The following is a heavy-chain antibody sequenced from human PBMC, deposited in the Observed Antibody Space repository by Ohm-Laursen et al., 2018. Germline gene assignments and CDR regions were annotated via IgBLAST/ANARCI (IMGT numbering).Heavy chain of an antibody. CDR3: ARAPFRLGGYCTNGVCSERGMDV. CDR1: GGTFSSYA. V-gene: IGHV1-69*13. Sequence: SVKVSCKVSGGTFSSYAISWVRQAPGQGLEWMGGIIPIFGTANYAQKFQGRVTITADESTSTAYMELSSLRSEDTAVYYCARAPFRLGGYCTNGVCSERGMDVWGQGTTVTVSS. CDR2: IIPIFGTA. J-gene: IGHJ6*02. D-gene: IGHD2-8*01.